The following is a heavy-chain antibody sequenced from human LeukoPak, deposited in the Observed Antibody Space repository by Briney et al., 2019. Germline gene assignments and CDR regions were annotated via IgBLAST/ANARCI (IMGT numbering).Heavy chain of an antibody. D-gene: IGHD3-22*01. CDR1: GGSISSYY. CDR3: ARVRGYYDSSGYYYRTNDDAFDI. CDR2: IYYSGST. Sequence: SETLSLTCTVYGGSISSYYWSWIRHPPGKGLEWIGYIYYSGSTNYNPSLKSRVTISVDTSKNQFSLKLSSVTAADTAVYYCARVRGYYDSSGYYYRTNDDAFDIWGQGTMVTVSS. V-gene: IGHV4-59*01. J-gene: IGHJ3*02.